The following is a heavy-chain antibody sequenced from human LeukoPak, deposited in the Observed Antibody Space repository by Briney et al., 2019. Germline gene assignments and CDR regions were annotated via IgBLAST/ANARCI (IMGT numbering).Heavy chain of an antibody. J-gene: IGHJ4*02. V-gene: IGHV3-30*04. D-gene: IGHD2-2*01. CDR1: GFTFSSYA. CDR3: ARVLTCSSTSCLFVGAFDY. Sequence: GGSLRLSCAASGFTFSSYAMHWVRQASGNGLEWVAVISYDGSNKYYADSVKGRFTIPRDNAKNSLYLQMNSLRAEDTAVYYCARVLTCSSTSCLFVGAFDYWGQGTLVTVSS. CDR2: ISYDGSNK.